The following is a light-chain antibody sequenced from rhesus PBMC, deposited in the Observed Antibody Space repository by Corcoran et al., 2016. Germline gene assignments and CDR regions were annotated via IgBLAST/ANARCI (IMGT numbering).Light chain of an antibody. CDR1: QNVSSY. CDR2: GES. CDR3: LQSSTWPYS. J-gene: IGKJ2*01. Sequence: EIVMTQSPATLALSPGERATLSCWASQNVSSYLAWYQQKPGQAPRLLICGESSRATGIPERVSGRGSWTDFTLTISNLEPEDVGVYFCLQSSTWPYSFGQGSKLEI. V-gene: IGKV3-24*04.